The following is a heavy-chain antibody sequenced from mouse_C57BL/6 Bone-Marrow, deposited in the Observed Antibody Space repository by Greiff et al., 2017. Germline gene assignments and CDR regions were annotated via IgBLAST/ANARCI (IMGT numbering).Heavy chain of an antibody. CDR2: INYDGSST. Sequence: EVQRVESEGGLVQPGSSMKLSCTASGFTFSDYYMAWVRQVPETGLEWVANINYDGSSTYYLDSLKSRFIISRDNATNILYLQMSSLKSEDTATYYCARVDGYYKYYYAMDYWGQGTSVTVSS. V-gene: IGHV5-16*01. D-gene: IGHD2-3*01. CDR3: ARVDGYYKYYYAMDY. J-gene: IGHJ4*01. CDR1: GFTFSDYY.